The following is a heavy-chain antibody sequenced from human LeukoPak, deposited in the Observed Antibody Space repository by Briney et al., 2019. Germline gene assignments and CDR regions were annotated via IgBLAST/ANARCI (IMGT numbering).Heavy chain of an antibody. CDR1: GIKLSDYY. V-gene: IGHV3-11*04. Sequence: GGSLRLSCAAFGIKLSDYYMSWIRQAPGKGLEWVSNIGSSGSPIYYADSVKGRFTISRDNSKDSLYLQMNSLRAEDTAVYYCARDPSYCGGDCYVFDYWGQGSLVTVSS. D-gene: IGHD2-21*02. CDR2: IGSSGSPI. J-gene: IGHJ4*02. CDR3: ARDPSYCGGDCYVFDY.